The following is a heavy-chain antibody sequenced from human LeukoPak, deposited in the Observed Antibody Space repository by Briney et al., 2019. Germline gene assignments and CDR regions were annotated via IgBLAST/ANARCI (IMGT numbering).Heavy chain of an antibody. CDR1: GFTFSSYS. Sequence: GGSLRLSCAASGFTFSSYSMSWVRQAPGKGLEWVSAISSSGGSTYYADSVKGRFTISRDNSKNTLYLQMNSLRAEDTAVYYCATPYGDSGRPTNWYFDLWGRGPLVTVSS. V-gene: IGHV3-23*01. J-gene: IGHJ2*01. CDR2: ISSSGGST. D-gene: IGHD4-17*01. CDR3: ATPYGDSGRPTNWYFDL.